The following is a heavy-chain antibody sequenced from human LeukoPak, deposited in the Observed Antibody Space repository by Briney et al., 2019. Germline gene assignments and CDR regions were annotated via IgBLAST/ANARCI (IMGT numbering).Heavy chain of an antibody. CDR3: ARRYYYDSSGSQSSPIDY. CDR1: GGSFSGYY. V-gene: IGHV4-34*01. D-gene: IGHD3-22*01. CDR2: INHSGST. Sequence: SETLSLTCAVYGGSFSGYYWGWTRQPPGKGLEWLGEINHSGSTNYNPSPKSRVTISVETSKNQFSLKLSSVTAADTAVYYCARRYYYDSSGSQSSPIDYWGQGTLVTVSS. J-gene: IGHJ4*02.